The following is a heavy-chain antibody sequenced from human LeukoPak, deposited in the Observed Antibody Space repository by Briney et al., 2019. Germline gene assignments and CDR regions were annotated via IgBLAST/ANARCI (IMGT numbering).Heavy chain of an antibody. V-gene: IGHV3-48*03. CDR2: ISSSGSTI. CDR1: GFTFSSYE. CDR3: ARVEITFGGVRY. Sequence: GGSLRLSCAASGFTFSSYEMNWVRQAPGKGLEWVSYISSSGSTIYYADSVKGRFTISRDNAKNSPYLQMNSLRAEDTAVYYCARVEITFGGVRYWGQGTLVTVSS. D-gene: IGHD3-16*01. J-gene: IGHJ4*02.